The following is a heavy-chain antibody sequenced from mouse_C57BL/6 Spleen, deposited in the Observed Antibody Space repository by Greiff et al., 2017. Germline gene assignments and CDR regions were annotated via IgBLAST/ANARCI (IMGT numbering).Heavy chain of an antibody. CDR2: IYPSDSET. V-gene: IGHV1-61*01. CDR1: GYTFTSYW. Sequence: VQLQQPGAELVRPGSSVKLSCKASGYTFTSYWMDWVKQRPGQGLEWIGNIYPSDSETHYNQKFKDKATLTVDKSSSTAYMQLSSLTSEDSAVYYGARKGWDPHSFDDWGQGTTLTVSS. CDR3: ARKGWDPHSFDD. J-gene: IGHJ2*01. D-gene: IGHD4-1*01.